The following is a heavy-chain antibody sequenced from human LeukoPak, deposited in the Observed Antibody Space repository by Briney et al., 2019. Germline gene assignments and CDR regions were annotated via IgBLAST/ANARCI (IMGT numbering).Heavy chain of an antibody. Sequence: GRSLRLSCAASGFSFSTYGMHWVRQAPGKGLEWVAVIWYDGSNKYYAESVKGRFTISRDNSKNTLYLQMNSLRAEDTAVYYCAATYSSSGNWFDPWGQGTLVTVSS. J-gene: IGHJ5*02. CDR1: GFSFSTYG. CDR2: IWYDGSNK. CDR3: AATYSSSGNWFDP. V-gene: IGHV3-33*01. D-gene: IGHD6-6*01.